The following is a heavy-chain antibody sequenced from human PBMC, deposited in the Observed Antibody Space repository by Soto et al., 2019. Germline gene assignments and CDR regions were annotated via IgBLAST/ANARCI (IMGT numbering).Heavy chain of an antibody. CDR2: IYYSGST. D-gene: IGHD2-2*01. V-gene: IGHV4-59*01. J-gene: IGHJ4*02. Sequence: PSETLSLTCTVSGGSISSYYWSWIRQPPGKGLEWIGYIYYSGSTNYNPSLKSRVTISVDTSKNQFSLKLSSVTAADTAVYYCARGKYCSSTSCYLGGVYYFDYWGQGTLVTVSS. CDR1: GGSISSYY. CDR3: ARGKYCSSTSCYLGGVYYFDY.